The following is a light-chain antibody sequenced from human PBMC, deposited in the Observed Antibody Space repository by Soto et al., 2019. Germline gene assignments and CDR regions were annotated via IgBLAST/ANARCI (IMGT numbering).Light chain of an antibody. Sequence: EIVLTQSPATQSLSPGERATLSCRASQSVSSYLAWYRQKPGQAPRLLIYDAANRATGIPARFRGSGSGTDFSLTISSLERVDFAVYYCQQRSNGPLTFGGGTKVEIK. V-gene: IGKV3-11*01. CDR1: QSVSSY. CDR3: QQRSNGPLT. CDR2: DAA. J-gene: IGKJ4*01.